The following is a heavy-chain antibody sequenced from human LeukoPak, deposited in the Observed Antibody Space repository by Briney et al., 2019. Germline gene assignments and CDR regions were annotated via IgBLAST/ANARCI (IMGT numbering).Heavy chain of an antibody. Sequence: PSETLSLTCTVSGGSTSSYYWSWIRQPPGKGLEWIGYIYYSGSTNYNPSLKSRVTISVDTSKNQFSLKLSSVTAADTAVYYCATLRGGYYFDYWGQGTLVTVSS. CDR2: IYYSGST. V-gene: IGHV4-59*01. CDR1: GGSTSSYY. J-gene: IGHJ4*02. D-gene: IGHD3-10*01. CDR3: ATLRGGYYFDY.